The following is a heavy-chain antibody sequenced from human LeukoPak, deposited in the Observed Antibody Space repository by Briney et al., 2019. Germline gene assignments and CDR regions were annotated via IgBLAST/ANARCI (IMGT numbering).Heavy chain of an antibody. CDR1: SSYW. D-gene: IGHD1-26*01. CDR2: IYYSGST. J-gene: IGHJ5*02. Sequence: SSYWMHWVRQAPGKGLEWIGSIYYSGSTYYNPSLKSRVTISVDTSKNQFSLKLSSVTTADTAVYYCARHSGLPWFDPWGQGTLVTVSS. V-gene: IGHV4-39*01. CDR3: ARHSGLPWFDP.